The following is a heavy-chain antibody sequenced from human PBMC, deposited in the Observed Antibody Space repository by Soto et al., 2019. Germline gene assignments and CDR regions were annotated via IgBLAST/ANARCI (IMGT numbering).Heavy chain of an antibody. V-gene: IGHV1-18*01. CDR2: ISAYNGNT. Sequence: ASVKVSCKASGYTFTSYGISWVRQAPGQGLEWMGWISAYNGNTNYAQKLQGRVTMTTDTSTSTAYMELRSLRSDDTAGYYCARGFDIVVVPAATKYYYYGMDVWGQGTTVTVSS. D-gene: IGHD2-2*01. J-gene: IGHJ6*02. CDR3: ARGFDIVVVPAATKYYYYGMDV. CDR1: GYTFTSYG.